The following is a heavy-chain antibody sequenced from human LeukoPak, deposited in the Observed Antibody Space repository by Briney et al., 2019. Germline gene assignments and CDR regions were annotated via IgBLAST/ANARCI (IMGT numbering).Heavy chain of an antibody. J-gene: IGHJ4*02. V-gene: IGHV4-34*01. CDR1: GGSFSGYY. CDR3: ARGSSSSWYGIDY. Sequence: PSETLSLTCAVYGGSFSGYYWSWIRQPPGKGLEWIGEINHSGSTNYNPSLKSRVTISVDTSKNQFSLKLSSVTAADTAVYYCARGSSSSWYGIDYWGQGTLVTVSS. D-gene: IGHD6-13*01. CDR2: INHSGST.